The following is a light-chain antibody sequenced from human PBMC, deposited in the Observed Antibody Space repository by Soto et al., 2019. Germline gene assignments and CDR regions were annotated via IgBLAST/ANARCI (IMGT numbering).Light chain of an antibody. CDR3: QQRSNWPT. J-gene: IGKJ1*01. Sequence: EILLTQSPGTLSLSPGERATLSCRASQSVSRSFLAWYQQKPGQAPSLLIYDASNRATGIPARLSGSGSGTYFTLTISSLDPEDFPVYYCQQRSNWPTFGQGTKVDIK. CDR2: DAS. CDR1: QSVSRSF. V-gene: IGKV3D-20*02.